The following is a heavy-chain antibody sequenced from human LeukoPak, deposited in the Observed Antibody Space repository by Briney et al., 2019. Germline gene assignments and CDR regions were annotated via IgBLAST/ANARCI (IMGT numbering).Heavy chain of an antibody. D-gene: IGHD1-26*01. CDR2: TKPDGSEK. Sequence: GGSLRLSCAASGFTFSTYWMSWVRQAPGKGLQWVVNTKPDGSEKYYVDSVKGRFTISRDNAKNSVDLQMNSLRVEDTAVYYCARGQSWAFDFWGQGTLVTVSS. V-gene: IGHV3-7*05. J-gene: IGHJ4*02. CDR1: GFTFSTYW. CDR3: ARGQSWAFDF.